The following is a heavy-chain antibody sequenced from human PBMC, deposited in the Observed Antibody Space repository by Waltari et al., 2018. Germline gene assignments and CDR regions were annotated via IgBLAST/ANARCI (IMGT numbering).Heavy chain of an antibody. Sequence: EVQLVESGGGLVQPGGSLRLTCAASGFTFSSYSMNWVRQAPGKGLEWVSYISSSSSTIYYADSVKGRFTISRDNANNSLYLQMNSLRAEDTAVYYCARENQPAAAGTLFDYWGQGTLVTVSS. CDR2: ISSSSSTI. V-gene: IGHV3-48*01. D-gene: IGHD6-13*01. J-gene: IGHJ4*02. CDR1: GFTFSSYS. CDR3: ARENQPAAAGTLFDY.